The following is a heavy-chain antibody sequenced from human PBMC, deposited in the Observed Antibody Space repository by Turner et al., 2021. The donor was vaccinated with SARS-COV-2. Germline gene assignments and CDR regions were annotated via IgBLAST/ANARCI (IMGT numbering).Heavy chain of an antibody. D-gene: IGHD3-10*01. CDR3: ARRYGSRNYFEY. CDR2: RYYSGNT. J-gene: IGHJ4*02. Sequence: QLQMQESSPGLVKPSVTLSLTCSVAGGSLTSSDYYWGWIRQPPGTGLEWIGDRYYSGNTYYNSSIKSRVTISIDTSKKQFSLKLSSVTAADTAVYYCARRYGSRNYFEYWGQGTLVTVSS. CDR1: GGSLTSSDYY. V-gene: IGHV4-39*01.